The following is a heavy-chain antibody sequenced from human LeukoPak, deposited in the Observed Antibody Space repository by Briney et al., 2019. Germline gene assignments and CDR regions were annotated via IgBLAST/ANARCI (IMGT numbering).Heavy chain of an antibody. J-gene: IGHJ4*02. CDR3: ARVRRAAAGTSFDY. CDR2: ISSSGSTI. D-gene: IGHD6-13*01. V-gene: IGHV3-11*01. CDR1: GFTFSDYY. Sequence: GGSLRLSCAASGFTFSDYYMSWIRQAPGKGLEWVSYISSSGSTIYYADSVKGRFTISRDNAKNSLYLQMNSLGAEDTAVYYCARVRRAAAGTSFDYWGQGTLVTVSS.